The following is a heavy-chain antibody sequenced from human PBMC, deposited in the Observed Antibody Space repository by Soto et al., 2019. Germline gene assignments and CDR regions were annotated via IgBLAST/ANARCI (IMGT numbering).Heavy chain of an antibody. V-gene: IGHV4-31*03. CDR2: IYYSGST. Sequence: SETLSLTCTVSDGSISSGGYYWSWIRQHPGKGLEWIGYIYYSGSTYYNPSLKSRVTISVDTSKNQFSLKLSSVTAADTAVYYCARDAEVDYDILTGYRYFDYWGQGTLVTVSS. CDR3: ARDAEVDYDILTGYRYFDY. CDR1: DGSISSGGYY. J-gene: IGHJ4*02. D-gene: IGHD3-9*01.